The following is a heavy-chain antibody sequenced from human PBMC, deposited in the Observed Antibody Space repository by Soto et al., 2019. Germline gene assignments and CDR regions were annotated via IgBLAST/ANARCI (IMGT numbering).Heavy chain of an antibody. CDR3: ARNPPTRDDFWSGYPPAYFDY. V-gene: IGHV5-10-1*01. D-gene: IGHD3-3*01. CDR1: GYSFTSYW. J-gene: IGHJ4*02. CDR2: IDPSDSYT. Sequence: PGESLKISCKGSGYSFTSYWISWVRQMPGKGLEWMGRIDPSDSYTNYSPSFQGHVTISADKSISTAYLQWSSLKASDTAMYYCARNPPTRDDFWSGYPPAYFDYWRQGTLVTVYS.